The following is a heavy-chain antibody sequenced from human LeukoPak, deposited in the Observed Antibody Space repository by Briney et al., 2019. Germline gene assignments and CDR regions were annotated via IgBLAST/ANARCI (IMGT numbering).Heavy chain of an antibody. CDR3: ASSYPITMIVATPFDY. D-gene: IGHD3-22*01. J-gene: IGHJ4*02. CDR1: GFTFSSYT. V-gene: IGHV3-23*01. Sequence: GGSLRLSCAASGFTFSSYTMSWVRQAPGKGLEWVSAISGGGGSTYYADSVKGRFTISRDNSKNTLYLQMNSLRAEDTAVYYCASSYPITMIVATPFDYWGQGTLVTVSS. CDR2: ISGGGGST.